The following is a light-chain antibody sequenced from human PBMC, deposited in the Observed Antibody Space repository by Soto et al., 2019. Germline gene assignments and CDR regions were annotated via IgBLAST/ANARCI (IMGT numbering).Light chain of an antibody. CDR2: GAS. V-gene: IGKV3-20*01. CDR3: QQYGSSPQLT. Sequence: EIVLTQSPGTLSLSPGERATLSCRASQSVSSSYLAWYQQKPGQAPRLLIYGASSMATGIPDRFSGSGSGTDFTLTISRLEAEDFAVYYCQQYGSSPQLTFGGGTKVEIK. CDR1: QSVSSSY. J-gene: IGKJ4*01.